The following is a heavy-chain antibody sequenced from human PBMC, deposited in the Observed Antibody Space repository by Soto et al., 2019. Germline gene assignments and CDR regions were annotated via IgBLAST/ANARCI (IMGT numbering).Heavy chain of an antibody. Sequence: GGSLRLSCAASGFTFSRYSMNWVRQAPGKGLEWVSSISSSSSYIYYADSVKGRFTISRDNAKNSLYLQMNSLRAEDTAVYYCARDEYSSSSEDYYYYYGMDVWGQGTTVTVSS. V-gene: IGHV3-21*01. J-gene: IGHJ6*02. CDR1: GFTFSRYS. CDR2: ISSSSSYI. CDR3: ARDEYSSSSEDYYYYYGMDV. D-gene: IGHD6-6*01.